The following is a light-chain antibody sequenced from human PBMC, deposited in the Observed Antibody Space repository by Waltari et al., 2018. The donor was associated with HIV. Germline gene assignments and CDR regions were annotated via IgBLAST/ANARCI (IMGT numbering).Light chain of an antibody. CDR1: SSDVGGYNS. V-gene: IGLV2-14*03. Sequence: QSALTQPASVSGSPGQSITIPCTGTSSDVGGYNSFAWYQQHPGKAPKLIIYDVSNRPSGVPYRFSGSKSGNTASLTISGLQAEDEADYYCKSKTSSSTPCVFGTGTKVTVL. J-gene: IGLJ1*01. CDR3: KSKTSSSTPCV. CDR2: DVS.